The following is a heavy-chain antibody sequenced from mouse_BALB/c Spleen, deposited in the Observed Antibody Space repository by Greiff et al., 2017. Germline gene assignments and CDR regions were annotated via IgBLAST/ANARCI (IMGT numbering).Heavy chain of an antibody. D-gene: IGHD2-3*01. CDR1: GFTFSSFG. J-gene: IGHJ2*01. V-gene: IGHV5-17*02. Sequence: EVKLVESGGGLVQPGGSRKLSCAASGFTFSSFGMHWVRQAPEKGLEWVAYISSGSSTIYYADTVKGRFTISRDNPKNTLFLQMTSLRSEDTAMYYCARSDGYPLFDDWGQGTTLTVSS. CDR2: ISSGSSTI. CDR3: ARSDGYPLFDD.